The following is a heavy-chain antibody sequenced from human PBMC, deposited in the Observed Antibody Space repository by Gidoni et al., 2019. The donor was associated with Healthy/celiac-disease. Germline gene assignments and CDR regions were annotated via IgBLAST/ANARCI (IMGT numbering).Heavy chain of an antibody. V-gene: IGHV4-38-2*02. CDR3: ARDLEGATPTGGYVDY. D-gene: IGHD1-26*01. CDR1: GYSISSGYY. CDR2: IYHSGST. J-gene: IGHJ4*02. Sequence: QVHLQESGPGLVTPSVTLSLTCTVSGYSISSGYYWGWIRQPPGKGLEWIGSIYHSGSTYYNPSLKSRVTISVDTSKNQFSLKLSSVTAADTAVYYCARDLEGATPTGGYVDYWGQGTLVTVSS.